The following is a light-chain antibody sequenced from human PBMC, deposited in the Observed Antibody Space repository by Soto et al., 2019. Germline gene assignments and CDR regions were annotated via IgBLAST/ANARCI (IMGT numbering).Light chain of an antibody. CDR3: QQRSNWPPFLT. J-gene: IGKJ4*01. Sequence: IMLTHSPATPSLAPGERATLSCRASQSVSSYLAWYQQKPGQAPRLLIYDASNRATGIPARFSGSGSGTDFTLTISSLEPEDFAVYYCQQRSNWPPFLTFGGGTKVEIK. V-gene: IGKV3-11*01. CDR2: DAS. CDR1: QSVSSY.